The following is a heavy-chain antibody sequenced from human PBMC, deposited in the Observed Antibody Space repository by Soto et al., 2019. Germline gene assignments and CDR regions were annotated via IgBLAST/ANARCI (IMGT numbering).Heavy chain of an antibody. D-gene: IGHD4-17*01. J-gene: IGHJ5*02. CDR2: IYHTGST. CDR1: GGSISSSNW. Sequence: QVQLQESGPGLVKPSGTLSLTCAVSGGSISSSNWWSWVRQPPGKGLEWIGEIYHTGSTNYNPSLKSRVTISVDKSKNQFSLKLTSLTAADTAVYYCARDRPTTVTSLRYTWFDPWGQGTLVTVSS. V-gene: IGHV4-4*02. CDR3: ARDRPTTVTSLRYTWFDP.